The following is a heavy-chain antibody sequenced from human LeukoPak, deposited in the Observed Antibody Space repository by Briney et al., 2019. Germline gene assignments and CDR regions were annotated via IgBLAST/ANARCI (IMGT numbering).Heavy chain of an antibody. CDR1: GYTFTNYY. V-gene: IGHV1-2*02. D-gene: IGHD5-12*01. CDR2: INPENGDT. CDR3: APSANEFYFDY. Sequence: ASVKVSCKTSGYTFTNYYMHWVRQAPGQSLEWMGWINPENGDTNYSQKFQGRVTLTRDTSISTAYMELTSLIYDDTAMYYCAPSANEFYFDYWGQGTMVTVSS. J-gene: IGHJ4*02.